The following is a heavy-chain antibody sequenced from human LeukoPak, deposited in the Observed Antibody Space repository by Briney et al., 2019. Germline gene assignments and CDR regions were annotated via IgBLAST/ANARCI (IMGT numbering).Heavy chain of an antibody. Sequence: GASVKVSCQACRYTFTGPNMHCVRQAPGQGLEWMGWINPNSGGTNYAQKFQGRVTMTMDTCISTAYMERIRLRSAAAYVYYRARGGMSCHHRSQPVGYWGQGTLVTVSS. CDR2: INPNSGGT. CDR3: ARGGMSCHHRSQPVGY. J-gene: IGHJ4*02. V-gene: IGHV1-2*02. CDR1: RYTFTGPN. D-gene: IGHD2-15*01.